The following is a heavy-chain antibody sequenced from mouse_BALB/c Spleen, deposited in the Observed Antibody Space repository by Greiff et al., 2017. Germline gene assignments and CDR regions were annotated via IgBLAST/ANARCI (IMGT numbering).Heavy chain of an antibody. D-gene: IGHD3-1*01. Sequence: EVKLVESGGDLVKPGGSLKLSCAASGFTFSSYGMSWVRQTPDKRLEWVATISSGGSYTYYPDSVKGRFTISRDNAKNTLYLQMSSLKSEDTAMYYCARHDSARATVAYWGQGTLVTVSA. CDR2: ISSGGSYT. CDR1: GFTFSSYG. CDR3: ARHDSARATVAY. V-gene: IGHV5-6*01. J-gene: IGHJ3*01.